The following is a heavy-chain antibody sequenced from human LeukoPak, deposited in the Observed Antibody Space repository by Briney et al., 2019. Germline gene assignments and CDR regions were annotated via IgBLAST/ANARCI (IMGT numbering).Heavy chain of an antibody. D-gene: IGHD3-22*01. V-gene: IGHV3-20*01. CDR2: INWDGGST. J-gene: IGHJ3*02. CDR3: AREPYYYDSSGYSSDAFDI. Sequence: RPGGSLRLSCAASGFTFDDYGMRWVRQAPGKGVEWVSVINWDGGSTGYADSVKGRFTISRDNAKNSLYLQMNSLRAEDTALYHCAREPYYYDSSGYSSDAFDIWGQGTMVTVSS. CDR1: GFTFDDYG.